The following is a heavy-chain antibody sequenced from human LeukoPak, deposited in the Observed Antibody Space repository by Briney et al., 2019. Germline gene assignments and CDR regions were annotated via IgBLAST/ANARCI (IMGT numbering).Heavy chain of an antibody. Sequence: GGSLRLSCAASEFTFNNYAMSWVRQVPGKGLEWVSAISGNGGKTYYADSVKGRFTISRDNSKSTLYLQMNSLRAEDTAIYYCASEKLSSGFFDYWGQGTLVTVSS. D-gene: IGHD5-12*01. V-gene: IGHV3-23*01. CDR2: ISGNGGKT. CDR1: EFTFNNYA. J-gene: IGHJ4*02. CDR3: ASEKLSSGFFDY.